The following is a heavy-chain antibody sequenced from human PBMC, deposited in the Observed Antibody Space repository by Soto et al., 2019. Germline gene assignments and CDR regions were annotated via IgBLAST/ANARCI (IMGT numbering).Heavy chain of an antibody. CDR3: AIRTIAAAGTPNYYYGMDV. V-gene: IGHV1-69*01. Sequence: QVQLVQSGAEVKKPGSSVKVSCKASGGTFSSYAISWVRQAPGQGLEWMGGIIPIFGTANYAQKFQGRVTITADESTSTAYMELSSLRSEDTAVYYCAIRTIAAAGTPNYYYGMDVWGQGTTVTVSS. CDR1: GGTFSSYA. D-gene: IGHD6-13*01. CDR2: IIPIFGTA. J-gene: IGHJ6*02.